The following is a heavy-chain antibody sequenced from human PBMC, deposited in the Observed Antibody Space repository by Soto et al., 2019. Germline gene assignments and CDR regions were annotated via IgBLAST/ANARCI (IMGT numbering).Heavy chain of an antibody. V-gene: IGHV3-23*01. D-gene: IGHD3-10*01. CDR2: FRSSGDDGTT. J-gene: IGHJ4*02. CDR1: GFPFSSYS. CDR3: AKKVNSGPGSQYFDY. Sequence: GWSLRLSCAASGFPFSSYSMSWVRQAPGKGLEWVSGFRSSGDDGTTYYADSVKGRFTISRDNSKNTLFLQMDNLRAEDTAIYYCAKKVNSGPGSQYFDYWGQGTLVTVSS.